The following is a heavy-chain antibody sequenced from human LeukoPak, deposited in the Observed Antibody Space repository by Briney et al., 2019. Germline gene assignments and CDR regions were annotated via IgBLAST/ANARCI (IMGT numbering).Heavy chain of an antibody. Sequence: ASVKVSCKASGYTFTGYYMHWVRQAPGQGLEWMGWINPNSGGTNYAQKFQGRVTMTRDTSISTAYMELSRLRSDDTAVYYCARDLAPPYSSGWHFNYYGMDVWGQGTTVTVSS. J-gene: IGHJ6*02. CDR2: INPNSGGT. V-gene: IGHV1-2*02. D-gene: IGHD6-19*01. CDR3: ARDLAPPYSSGWHFNYYGMDV. CDR1: GYTFTGYY.